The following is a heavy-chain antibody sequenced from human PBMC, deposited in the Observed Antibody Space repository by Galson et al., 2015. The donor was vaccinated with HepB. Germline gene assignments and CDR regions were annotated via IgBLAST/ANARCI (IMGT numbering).Heavy chain of an antibody. D-gene: IGHD2-15*01. CDR3: ASGYCSGGSCYLEGGFDY. Sequence: SLRLSCAASGFTFSSYAMSWVRQAPGKGLEWVSAISGSGGSTYYADSVKGRFTISRDNSKNTLYLQMNSLRAEDTAVYYCASGYCSGGSCYLEGGFDYWGQGTLVTVSS. J-gene: IGHJ4*02. V-gene: IGHV3-23*01. CDR2: ISGSGGST. CDR1: GFTFSSYA.